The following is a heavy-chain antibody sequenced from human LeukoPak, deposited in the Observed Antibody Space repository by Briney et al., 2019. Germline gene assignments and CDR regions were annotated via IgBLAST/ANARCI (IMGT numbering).Heavy chain of an antibody. D-gene: IGHD6-19*01. CDR1: GYTFTSYY. CDR2: INPSGGST. CDR3: ARVGRGWNAFDI. Sequence: ASVKVSCKASGYTFTSYYMHWVRQAPGQGLEWMGIINPSGGSTSYAQKFQGRVTMTRDTSTSTVYMELSSLRSEDMAVYYCARVGRGWNAFDIWGQGTMVTVSS. V-gene: IGHV1-46*01. J-gene: IGHJ3*02.